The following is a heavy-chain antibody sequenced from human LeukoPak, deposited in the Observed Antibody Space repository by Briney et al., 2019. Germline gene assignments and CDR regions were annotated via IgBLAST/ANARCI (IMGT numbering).Heavy chain of an antibody. CDR2: VWYDGSNE. J-gene: IGHJ6*02. CDR3: AKPPPDNYHYYYGMDV. V-gene: IGHV3-33*06. Sequence: GGSLRLSCAASGFTFSRYGMHWVRQAPGKGLEWVAVVWYDGSNEYYADSVKGRFTISRDNSKNTLYLQMNSLRAEDTAVYYCAKPPPDNYHYYYGMDVWGQGTTVTVSS. CDR1: GFTFSRYG.